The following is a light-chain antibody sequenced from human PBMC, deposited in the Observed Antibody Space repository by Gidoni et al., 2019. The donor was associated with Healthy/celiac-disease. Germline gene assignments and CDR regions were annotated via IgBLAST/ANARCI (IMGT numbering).Light chain of an antibody. CDR1: QSISSY. J-gene: IGKJ2*01. Sequence: DLQMTQSPSSLSASVGDRVTITCRASQSISSYLNWYQQNPGKAPKLLIYAASSLKSGVPSRFSGSGSGTDFTLTISSLQPEDFATYYCQQSYSTPYTFXQXTKLEIK. CDR3: QQSYSTPYT. V-gene: IGKV1-39*01. CDR2: AAS.